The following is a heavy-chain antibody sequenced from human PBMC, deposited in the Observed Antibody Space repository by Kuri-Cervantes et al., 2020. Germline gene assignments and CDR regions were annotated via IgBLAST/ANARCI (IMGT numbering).Heavy chain of an antibody. V-gene: IGHV3-23*01. CDR1: GFTFSSYA. CDR3: ARDRYCSGGSCYSDPPTSNYYYYYGMDV. D-gene: IGHD2-15*01. CDR2: ISGSGGST. J-gene: IGHJ6*02. Sequence: GGSLRLSCAASGFTFSSYAMSWVRQAPGKGLEWVSAISGSGGSTYYADSVKGRFTISRDNSKNTLYLQMNSLRAEDTAVYYCARDRYCSGGSCYSDPPTSNYYYYYGMDVWGQGTTVTVSS.